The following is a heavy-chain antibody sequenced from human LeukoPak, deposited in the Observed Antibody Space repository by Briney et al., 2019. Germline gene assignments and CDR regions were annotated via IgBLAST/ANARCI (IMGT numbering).Heavy chain of an antibody. D-gene: IGHD3-10*01. Sequence: ASVKVSCKASVYTFTSYDINWVRQATGQGLEWMGWMNPNSGNTGYAQKFQGRVTMTRNTSISTAYMELSSLRSEDTAVYYCARALWSTGGPIDYWGQGTLVTVSS. CDR3: ARALWSTGGPIDY. CDR2: MNPNSGNT. J-gene: IGHJ4*02. V-gene: IGHV1-8*01. CDR1: VYTFTSYD.